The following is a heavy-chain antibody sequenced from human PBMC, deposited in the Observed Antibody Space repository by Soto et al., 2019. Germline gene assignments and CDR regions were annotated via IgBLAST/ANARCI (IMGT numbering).Heavy chain of an antibody. CDR3: AKTEVPFGGYRPIVHY. CDR2: IGYDGSKT. Sequence: VQLVESGGGVVQPGRSLRLSCAASGFTFSTYGMHWVRQAPGKGLAWVAIIGYDGSKTYYGYSVKCRLTISRDNSKNRLSLQMNRLRDEDTAVYNSAKTEVPFGGYRPIVHYWGHGILVNVSS. V-gene: IGHV3-33*06. J-gene: IGHJ4*01. D-gene: IGHD3-22*01. CDR1: GFTFSTYG.